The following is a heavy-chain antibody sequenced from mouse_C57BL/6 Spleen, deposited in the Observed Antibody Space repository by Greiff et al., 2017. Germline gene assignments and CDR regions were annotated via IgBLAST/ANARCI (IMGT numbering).Heavy chain of an antibody. V-gene: IGHV1-76*01. Sequence: VQLQQSGAELVRPGASVKLSCKASGYTFTDYYINWVKQRPGQGLEWIARIYPGSGNTYYNEKFKGKATLTAEKSSSTAYMQLSSLTSEDSAVYFCARVYSNSWYFDVWGTGTTVTVSS. D-gene: IGHD2-5*01. J-gene: IGHJ1*03. CDR2: IYPGSGNT. CDR3: ARVYSNSWYFDV. CDR1: GYTFTDYY.